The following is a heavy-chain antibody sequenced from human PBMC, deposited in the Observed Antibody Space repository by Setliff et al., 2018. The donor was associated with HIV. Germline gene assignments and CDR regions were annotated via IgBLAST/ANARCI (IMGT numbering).Heavy chain of an antibody. D-gene: IGHD3-22*01. CDR1: GFTFSNYE. CDR2: ITGSGDTI. V-gene: IGHV3-48*03. CDR3: ARAGVYYDSSGYCIDY. J-gene: IGHJ4*02. Sequence: GGSLRLSCAASGFTFSNYEMSWVRQAPGKGPEWVPYITGSGDTIYYAESVKGRFTISRDNAKNSLYLQMNSLRAEDTAVYYCARAGVYYDSSGYCIDYWGQGTLVTVSS.